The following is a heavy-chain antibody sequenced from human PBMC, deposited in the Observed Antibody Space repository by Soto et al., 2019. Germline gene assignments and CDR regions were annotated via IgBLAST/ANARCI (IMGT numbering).Heavy chain of an antibody. V-gene: IGHV1-69*13. CDR3: VASVVVTATNNWFGP. CDR1: GGTFSSYA. D-gene: IGHD2-21*02. CDR2: IIPIFGTA. Sequence: ASVKVSCKASGGTFSSYAISWVRQAPGQGLEWMGGIIPIFGTANYAQKFQGRVTITADESTSTAYMELSSLRSEDTAVYYCVASVVVTATNNWFGPWGQGTLVTVSS. J-gene: IGHJ5*02.